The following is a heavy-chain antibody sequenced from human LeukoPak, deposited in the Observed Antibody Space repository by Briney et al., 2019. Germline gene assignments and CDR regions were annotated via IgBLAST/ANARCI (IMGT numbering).Heavy chain of an antibody. J-gene: IGHJ5*02. D-gene: IGHD1-26*01. CDR1: GGSFSGYY. V-gene: IGHV4-34*01. Sequence: SETLSLTCAVYGGSFSGYYWSWIRQPPGKGLEWTGEINHSGSTNYNPSLKSRVTISVDTSKNQFSLKLSSVTAADTAVYYCARSPITSGSYYLTNWFDPWGQGTLVTVS. CDR3: ARSPITSGSYYLTNWFDP. CDR2: INHSGST.